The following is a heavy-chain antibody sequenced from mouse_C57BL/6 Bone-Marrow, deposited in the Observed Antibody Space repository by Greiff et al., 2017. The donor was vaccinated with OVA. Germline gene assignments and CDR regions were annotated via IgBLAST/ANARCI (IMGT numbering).Heavy chain of an antibody. CDR3: ARRYGSSYGYFDV. Sequence: QVQLKQSGAELAKPGASVKLSCKASGYTFTSYWMHWVKQRPGQGLEWIGYINPSSGYTKYNQKFKDKATLTADKSSSTAYMQLSSLTYEDSAVYYCARRYGSSYGYFDVWGTGTPVTVSS. V-gene: IGHV1-7*01. CDR1: GYTFTSYW. CDR2: INPSSGYT. J-gene: IGHJ1*03. D-gene: IGHD1-1*01.